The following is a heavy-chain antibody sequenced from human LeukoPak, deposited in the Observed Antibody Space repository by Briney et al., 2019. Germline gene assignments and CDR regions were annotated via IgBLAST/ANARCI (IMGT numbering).Heavy chain of an antibody. D-gene: IGHD6-13*01. Sequence: GGSLRLSCAASGFTFSSYEMNWVRQAPGKGLEWVSYISSSGSTIYYADSVKGRFTISRDNAKNSLYLQMNSLRAEDTAVYHCAIREDSSSWYNGYYYYGMDVWGKGTTVTVSS. CDR1: GFTFSSYE. CDR2: ISSSGSTI. CDR3: AIREDSSSWYNGYYYYGMDV. V-gene: IGHV3-48*03. J-gene: IGHJ6*04.